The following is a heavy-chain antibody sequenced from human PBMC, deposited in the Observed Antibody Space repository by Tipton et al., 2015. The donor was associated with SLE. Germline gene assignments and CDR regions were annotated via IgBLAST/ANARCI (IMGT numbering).Heavy chain of an antibody. J-gene: IGHJ6*02. D-gene: IGHD7-27*01. CDR1: GYTFANFW. Sequence: QSGAEVKKPGESLKISCRVSGYTFANFWISWVRQTPGKGLEWMGFIYPGDSDTKYSPSFEGQVTISADKSTSTAYVQWNSLKTSDSAMYYCASSIWGKDMDVWGQGTTVTVSS. CDR3: ASSIWGKDMDV. CDR2: IYPGDSDT. V-gene: IGHV5-51*01.